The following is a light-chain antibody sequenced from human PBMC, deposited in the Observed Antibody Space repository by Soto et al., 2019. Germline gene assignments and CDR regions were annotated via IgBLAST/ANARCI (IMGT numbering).Light chain of an antibody. V-gene: IGKV3-11*01. CDR3: PQRSNWPPIT. CDR2: DAS. J-gene: IGKJ5*01. Sequence: EIVLTQSPATLSLSPGERATLSCRASQSVSIYLAWYQQKPGQTPRLLIYDASNRATGIPARFSGSGSGTAFTLTISSLEPEDFAVYYCPQRSNWPPITFGQGTRLEIK. CDR1: QSVSIY.